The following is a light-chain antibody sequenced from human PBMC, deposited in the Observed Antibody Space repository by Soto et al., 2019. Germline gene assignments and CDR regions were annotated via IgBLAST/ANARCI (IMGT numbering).Light chain of an antibody. Sequence: QSVLTQPPSASGTPGQGVTISCSGSSSTIGSNFVVWYQQLPGTAPKLLIYGNDRRPSGVPDRFSGSKSGTSASLAITGLQSEDEADYSCAAWDDTLNGWVFGGGTKLTVL. J-gene: IGLJ3*02. CDR2: GND. CDR3: AAWDDTLNGWV. CDR1: SSTIGSNF. V-gene: IGLV1-44*01.